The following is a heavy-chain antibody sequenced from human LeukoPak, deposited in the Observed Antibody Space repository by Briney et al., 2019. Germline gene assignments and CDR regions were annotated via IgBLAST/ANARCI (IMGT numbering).Heavy chain of an antibody. J-gene: IGHJ3*02. D-gene: IGHD3-22*01. CDR2: IYYSGST. V-gene: IGHV4-59*11. Sequence: SETLSLTCTVSGGSINGHYWSWLRQPPGKGLEWIGSIYYSGSTYYNPSLKSRVTISVDTSKNQFSLKLNSVTAADTAVYYCARDSNYYDSSGYFAFDIWGQGTTVTVSS. CDR1: GGSINGHY. CDR3: ARDSNYYDSSGYFAFDI.